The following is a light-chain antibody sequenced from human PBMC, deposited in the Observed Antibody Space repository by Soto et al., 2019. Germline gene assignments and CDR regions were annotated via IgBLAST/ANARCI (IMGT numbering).Light chain of an antibody. J-gene: IGLJ2*01. CDR3: TAWDDSLNGLL. Sequence: QPVLTQPPSASGTPGQRVTISCSGGSSNIGSNTVSWYQQLPGTAPKLLIYSNNKRPSGVPDRFSGSKSGTSASLAISGLQSEDEADYYCTAWDDSLNGLLFGGGTKLTVL. V-gene: IGLV1-44*01. CDR2: SNN. CDR1: SSNIGSNT.